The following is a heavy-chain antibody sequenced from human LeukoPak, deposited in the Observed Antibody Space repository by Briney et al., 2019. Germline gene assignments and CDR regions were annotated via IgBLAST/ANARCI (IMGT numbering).Heavy chain of an antibody. J-gene: IGHJ4*02. D-gene: IGHD2-2*01. CDR1: GFTFSSYG. Sequence: PGWSLRLSCAASGFTFSSYGMHWVRQPPAKGLEGVAFIRYDGSNKYYADSVKGRFTISRDNSKNTLYLQIHSLRAEDTGVYYCAKDPGSTSCCGVLGDYWGQGILVTVS. CDR2: IRYDGSNK. V-gene: IGHV3-30*02. CDR3: AKDPGSTSCCGVLGDY.